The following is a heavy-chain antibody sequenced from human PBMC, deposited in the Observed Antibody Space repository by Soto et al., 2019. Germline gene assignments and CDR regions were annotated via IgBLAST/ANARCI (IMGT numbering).Heavy chain of an antibody. CDR3: ARTRRMGLRSKGGFDY. Sequence: EVHLVESGGGLVQPGGSLRLSCAASGFIFSSYSMIWVRQAPGKGLEWVSYISSSSNTLYYADSMKGRLTISRDNAKNSVWLQMDSLRDEDTAVYYCARTRRMGLRSKGGFDYWGQGALVTVSS. CDR2: ISSSSNTL. J-gene: IGHJ4*02. D-gene: IGHD5-12*01. CDR1: GFIFSSYS. V-gene: IGHV3-48*02.